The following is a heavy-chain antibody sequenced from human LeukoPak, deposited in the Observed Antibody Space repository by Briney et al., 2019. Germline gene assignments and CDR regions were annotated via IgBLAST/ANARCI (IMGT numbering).Heavy chain of an antibody. CDR1: GFSLSTSGMR. CDR3: ARTPYCGGDCYVDY. CDR2: IDWDDDK. Sequence: ESGPTLVNPTQTLTLTCTFSGFSLSTSGMRVSWIRQPPGKALEWLARIDWDDDKFYSTSLKTRLTISKDTSKNQVVLTMTNMDPVDTATYYCARTPYCGGDCYVDYRGQGTLVTVSS. D-gene: IGHD2-21*02. J-gene: IGHJ4*02. V-gene: IGHV2-70*04.